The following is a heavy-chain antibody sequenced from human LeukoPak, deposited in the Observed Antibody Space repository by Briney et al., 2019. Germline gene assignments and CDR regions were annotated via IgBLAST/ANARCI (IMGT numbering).Heavy chain of an antibody. D-gene: IGHD6-13*01. CDR3: ARDRYSSTLDAFDI. CDR1: GFTFSSYS. Sequence: GGSLTLSCAASGFTFSSYSINWVRQAPGKGLEWVSYISSSSTYIYYADSVKGRFTISRDNAKNSLYLQMNSLRAEDTAVYYCARDRYSSTLDAFDIWGQGTLVTVSS. V-gene: IGHV3-21*01. J-gene: IGHJ3*02. CDR2: ISSSSTYI.